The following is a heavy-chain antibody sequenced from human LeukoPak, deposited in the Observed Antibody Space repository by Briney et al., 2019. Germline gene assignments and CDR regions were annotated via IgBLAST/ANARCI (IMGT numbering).Heavy chain of an antibody. D-gene: IGHD2-21*01. Sequence: GGSLRLSCAASGFTFSSYAMHWVRQAPGKGLEWVAVISYDGSNKYYADSVKGRFTISRDNSKNTLYLQMNSLRAEDTAVYYCARDQDIVVVIAIPGELWGQGTLVTVSS. CDR2: ISYDGSNK. J-gene: IGHJ4*02. CDR1: GFTFSSYA. CDR3: ARDQDIVVVIAIPGEL. V-gene: IGHV3-30-3*01.